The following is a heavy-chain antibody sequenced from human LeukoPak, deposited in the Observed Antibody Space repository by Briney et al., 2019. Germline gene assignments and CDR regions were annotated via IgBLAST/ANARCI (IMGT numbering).Heavy chain of an antibody. Sequence: GSSVTVSCKASGGTFSSYAISWVRQAPGQGLEWMGGIIPIFGTANYAQKFQGRVTITTDESTSTAYMELSSLRSEDTAVYYCARVGAPSIAAPPDFWGQGTLVTVSS. V-gene: IGHV1-69*05. CDR2: IIPIFGTA. CDR1: GGTFSSYA. D-gene: IGHD6-13*01. CDR3: ARVGAPSIAAPPDF. J-gene: IGHJ4*02.